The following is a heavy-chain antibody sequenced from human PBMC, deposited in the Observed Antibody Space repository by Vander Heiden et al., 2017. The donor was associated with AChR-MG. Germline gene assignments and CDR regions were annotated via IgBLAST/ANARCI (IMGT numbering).Heavy chain of an antibody. Sequence: EVQLVASGGGLVQLGGSLRPACPASGFTLRRYWMSWVRQAPGKGLEWVANIKQDGSEKYYVDSVKGRVTISRDNAKNSLYRQMNSLRAEDTAVYYCARDLVYYDCWSGYDAFDIWGQGTMVTVSS. V-gene: IGHV3-7*01. CDR3: ARDLVYYDCWSGYDAFDI. CDR2: IKQDGSEK. CDR1: GFTLRRYW. D-gene: IGHD3-3*01. J-gene: IGHJ3*02.